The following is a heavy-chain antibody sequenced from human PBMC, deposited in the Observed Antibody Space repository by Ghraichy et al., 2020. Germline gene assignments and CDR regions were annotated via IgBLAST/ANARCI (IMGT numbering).Heavy chain of an antibody. CDR1: RFTFSSYY. CDR3: ARVDVRDLVRGNPFDV. V-gene: IGHV3-7*03. CDR2: IKADGSET. J-gene: IGHJ3*01. D-gene: IGHD3-10*01. Sequence: GGSLRLSCAASRFTFSSYYMGWVRQAPGKGLEWVADIKADGSETYYVDSLKGRFTISRDNTRNSLYLQMNSLRAEDTAVYYCARVDVRDLVRGNPFDVWGQGTMVTVSS.